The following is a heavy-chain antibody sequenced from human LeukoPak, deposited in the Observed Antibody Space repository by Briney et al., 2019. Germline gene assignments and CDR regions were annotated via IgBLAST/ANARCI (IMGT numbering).Heavy chain of an antibody. V-gene: IGHV3-23*01. Sequence: GGSLRLSCEASGFTFGSHAMYWVRQAPGKGLEWVAGIFGSGGSPHYADPVKGRFTISRDNSRNTVYLQINSLRAEDTAVYYCARVGRSGWTVDYWGQGTLVTVSS. D-gene: IGHD6-19*01. J-gene: IGHJ4*02. CDR1: GFTFGSHA. CDR3: ARVGRSGWTVDY. CDR2: IFGSGGSP.